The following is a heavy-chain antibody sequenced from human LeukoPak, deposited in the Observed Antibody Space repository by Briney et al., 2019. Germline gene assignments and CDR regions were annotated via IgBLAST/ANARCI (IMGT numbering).Heavy chain of an antibody. D-gene: IGHD3-22*01. CDR2: IIPIFGTA. J-gene: IGHJ4*02. V-gene: IGHV1-69*05. Sequence: ASVKVSCKASGGTFSSYAISWVRQAPGQGLEWMGRIIPIFGTANYAQKFQGRVTITTDESTSTAYVELSSLRSEDTAVHYCPRDPYYYDSSGYYYGYWGQGTLVTVSS. CDR3: PRDPYYYDSSGYYYGY. CDR1: GGTFSSYA.